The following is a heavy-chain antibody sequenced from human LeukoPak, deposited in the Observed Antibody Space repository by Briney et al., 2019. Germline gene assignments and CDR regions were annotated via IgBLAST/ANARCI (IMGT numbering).Heavy chain of an antibody. D-gene: IGHD3-10*01. Sequence: PSQTLSLTCTVSGGSISSGGYYWSWIRQHPGKGLEWIGYLYYSGSTYYNPSLKSRVTISVDTSKNQFSLKLSSVTAADTAVYYCARVRDYYGSGSYWGYNWFDPWGQGTLVTVSS. CDR2: LYYSGST. V-gene: IGHV4-31*03. CDR3: ARVRDYYGSGSYWGYNWFDP. CDR1: GGSISSGGYY. J-gene: IGHJ5*02.